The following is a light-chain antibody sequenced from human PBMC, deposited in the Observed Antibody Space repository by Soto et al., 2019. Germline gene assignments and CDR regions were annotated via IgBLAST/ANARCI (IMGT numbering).Light chain of an antibody. CDR1: QSITGY. CDR2: AAS. CDR3: QQSVIASWT. J-gene: IGKJ1*01. V-gene: IGKV1-39*01. Sequence: DIQMTQSPSSLSASVGDRVTITCRASQSITGYLNCYQQKPGKVPKLLIYAASTLQSGVTSRFIGDGSGTYFTLTRIILHAEDSATDYCQQSVIASWTFGQGTKVEIK.